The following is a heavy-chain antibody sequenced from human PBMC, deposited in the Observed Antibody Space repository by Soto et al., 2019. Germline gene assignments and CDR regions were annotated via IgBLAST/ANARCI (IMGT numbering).Heavy chain of an antibody. Sequence: ASVKVSCKASGYTFTSYGISCVLQSPLQWLDGMGWISAYNGNTNYAQKLQGRVTMTTDTSTSTAYMELRSLRFDDTAVYYCARDLPLWFGELSPNNNWFDPWGQGTLVTVSS. V-gene: IGHV1-18*01. J-gene: IGHJ5*02. D-gene: IGHD3-10*01. CDR3: ARDLPLWFGELSPNNNWFDP. CDR1: GYTFTSYG. CDR2: ISAYNGNT.